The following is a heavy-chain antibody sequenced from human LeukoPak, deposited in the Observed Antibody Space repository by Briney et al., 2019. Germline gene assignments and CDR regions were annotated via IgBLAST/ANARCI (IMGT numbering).Heavy chain of an antibody. V-gene: IGHV4-39*07. D-gene: IGHD5-24*01. CDR1: GDPISSRSYY. CDR3: ARGRYDY. Sequence: SETLSLTCTVSGDPISSRSYYWDWIRQPPGGGLEWIGSIFYRGSTYYNPSLKSRVTISVDTSKNQFSLKLSSVTAADTAVYYCARGRYDYWGQGTLVTVSS. J-gene: IGHJ4*02. CDR2: IFYRGST.